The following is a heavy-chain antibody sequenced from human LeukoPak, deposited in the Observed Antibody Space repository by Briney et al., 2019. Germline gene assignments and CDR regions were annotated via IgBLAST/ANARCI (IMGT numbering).Heavy chain of an antibody. CDR1: GGSISSSSYY. D-gene: IGHD3-3*01. CDR2: IYYSGST. V-gene: IGHV4-39*01. J-gene: IGHJ4*02. Sequence: SETLSLTCTVSGGSISSSSYYWGWIRQPPGKGLEWIGSIYYSGSTYYNPSLKSRVTISVDTSKNQFSLKLSSVTAADTAVYYSARNPTGVAYDYWGQGTLVTASS. CDR3: ARNPTGVAYDY.